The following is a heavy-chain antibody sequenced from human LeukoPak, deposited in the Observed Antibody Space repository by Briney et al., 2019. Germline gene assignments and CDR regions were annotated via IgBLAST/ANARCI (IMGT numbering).Heavy chain of an antibody. CDR1: GFTFSSYA. Sequence: GGSLRLSCAASGFTFSSYAMHWVRQAPGKGLEWVAVISYDGSNKYYADSVKGRFTISRDNSKNTLYLQMNSLRAEDTAAYYCARARPFDYWGQGTLVTVSS. V-gene: IGHV3-30-3*01. J-gene: IGHJ4*02. D-gene: IGHD6-6*01. CDR3: ARARPFDY. CDR2: ISYDGSNK.